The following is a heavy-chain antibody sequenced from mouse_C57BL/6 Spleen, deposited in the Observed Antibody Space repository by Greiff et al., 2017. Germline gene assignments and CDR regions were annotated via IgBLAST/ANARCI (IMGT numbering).Heavy chain of an antibody. J-gene: IGHJ2*01. CDR2: IYPGDGDT. CDR1: GYAFSSSW. CDR3: ARSPFITTVAGFDY. V-gene: IGHV1-82*01. Sequence: VQLQQSGPELVKPGASVKISCKASGYAFSSSWMNWVKQRPGKGLEWIGRIYPGDGDTNYNGKFKGKATLTADKSSSTAYMQLSSLTSEDSAVYFCARSPFITTVAGFDYWGQGTTLTVSS. D-gene: IGHD1-1*01.